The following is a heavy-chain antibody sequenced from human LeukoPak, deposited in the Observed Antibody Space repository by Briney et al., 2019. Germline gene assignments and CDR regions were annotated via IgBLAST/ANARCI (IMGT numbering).Heavy chain of an antibody. CDR1: GFTFSSYW. J-gene: IGHJ4*02. CDR3: ARDPKWLDY. Sequence: GGSLRLSCAASGFTFSSYWMSWVRQAPGKGLEWVANTNQEGSEKYYVDSVKGRFTISKDNTKNSLYLQMNSLKAEDTAVYYCARDPKWLDYWGQGTLVTVSS. V-gene: IGHV3-7*01. CDR2: TNQEGSEK. D-gene: IGHD5-12*01.